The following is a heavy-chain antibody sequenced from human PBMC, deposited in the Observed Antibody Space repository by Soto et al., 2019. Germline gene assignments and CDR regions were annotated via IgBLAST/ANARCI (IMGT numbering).Heavy chain of an antibody. V-gene: IGHV3-7*03. J-gene: IGHJ4*02. CDR2: IKQDGSEK. Sequence: EVHLVESGGGLVQPGGSLRLSCAASGFTFSRYWMNWVRQAPGKGLEWVANIKQDGSEKYYVDSVKGRFTISRDNAKNSLYLQMNSLRAEDTAVYYCAREVYSSGYYYSQPSAYFDYWGQGTLVTVSS. CDR3: AREVYSSGYYYSQPSAYFDY. CDR1: GFTFSRYW. D-gene: IGHD3-22*01.